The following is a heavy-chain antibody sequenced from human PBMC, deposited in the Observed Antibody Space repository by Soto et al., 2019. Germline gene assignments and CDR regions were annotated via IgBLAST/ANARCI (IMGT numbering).Heavy chain of an antibody. CDR3: ATRMYSTSWYYFVS. J-gene: IGHJ4*02. CDR1: GFTFTNYA. V-gene: IGHV3-23*01. CDR2: IGGGSGST. Sequence: EVQLLESGGGFVQPGGSLRLSCAASGFTFTNYALSWVHQAPGKGLEWVSTIGGGSGSTSYADSVKGRFSISRENSKNTLYLQMSSLRAEDTGLYYCATRMYSTSWYYFVSWGQGTLVTVSS. D-gene: IGHD6-13*01.